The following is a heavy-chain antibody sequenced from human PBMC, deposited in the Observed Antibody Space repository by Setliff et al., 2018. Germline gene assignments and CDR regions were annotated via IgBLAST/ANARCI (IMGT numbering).Heavy chain of an antibody. Sequence: GASVKVSCKASGYTLTNYYMHWVRQAPGQGLEWMGIINPSGGLTRYAQKFQGRVTMTRDTSTSTVYMEVSSLRSEDTAVYYCARSPALLGIVYLDPWGQGTRVTVSS. J-gene: IGHJ5*02. CDR3: ARSPALLGIVYLDP. D-gene: IGHD2-15*01. CDR2: INPSGGLT. V-gene: IGHV1-46*01. CDR1: GYTLTNYY.